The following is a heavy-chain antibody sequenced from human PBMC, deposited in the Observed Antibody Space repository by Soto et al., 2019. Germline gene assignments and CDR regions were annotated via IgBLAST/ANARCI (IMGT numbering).Heavy chain of an antibody. Sequence: GGSLRLSCAASGVTFSAYAMNWVRRAPGKGLEWVSGISGNGGSIYYVDSVKGRFTISRDNFKNTIYLQMNSLRAEDTAMYYCARSLRPLSWFDPWGQGTLVTVSS. J-gene: IGHJ5*02. CDR3: ARSLRPLSWFDP. CDR1: GVTFSAYA. V-gene: IGHV3-23*01. CDR2: ISGNGGSI. D-gene: IGHD3-10*01.